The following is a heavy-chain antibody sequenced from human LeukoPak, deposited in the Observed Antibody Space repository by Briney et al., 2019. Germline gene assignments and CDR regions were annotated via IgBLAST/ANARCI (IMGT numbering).Heavy chain of an antibody. CDR2: IVGSSST. Sequence: GGSLRLSCAASGFTFIRAWMNWVRQAPGKGLEWVSSIVGSSSTYYADSLKGRFTISRDNAKNSLYLQMNSLRAEDTAVYYCARIGAGSSRDYWGQGTLVTVSS. D-gene: IGHD6-13*01. V-gene: IGHV3-21*01. CDR1: GFTFIRAW. J-gene: IGHJ4*02. CDR3: ARIGAGSSRDY.